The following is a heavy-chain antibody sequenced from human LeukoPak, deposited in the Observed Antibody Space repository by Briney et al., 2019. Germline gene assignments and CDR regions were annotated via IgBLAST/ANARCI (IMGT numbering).Heavy chain of an antibody. V-gene: IGHV1-2*02. CDR1: GYTFTGYY. J-gene: IGHJ5*02. D-gene: IGHD6-19*01. Sequence: ASVKVSCKASGYTFTGYYMHWVRQAPGQGLEWMGWINPNSGGTNYAQKFQGRVTMTRDTSTSTAYMELSRLRSDDTAVYYCARAVAVAVDWFDPWGQGTLVTVSS. CDR2: INPNSGGT. CDR3: ARAVAVAVDWFDP.